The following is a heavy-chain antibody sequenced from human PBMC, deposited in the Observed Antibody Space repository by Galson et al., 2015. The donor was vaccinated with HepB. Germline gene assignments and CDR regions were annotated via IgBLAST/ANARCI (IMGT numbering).Heavy chain of an antibody. CDR3: ARDPGGLQKDYYGMDV. V-gene: IGHV1-69*06. CDR2: IIPIFDTP. Sequence: SVKVSCKASETFSSYAISWVRQAPGQGLEYMGGIIPIFDTPNYAQKFQGRVTITADKSTSTAYMELSSLRSEDTAVYYCARDPGGLQKDYYGMDVWGQGTTVTVSS. CDR1: ETFSSYA. J-gene: IGHJ6*02. D-gene: IGHD4-11*01.